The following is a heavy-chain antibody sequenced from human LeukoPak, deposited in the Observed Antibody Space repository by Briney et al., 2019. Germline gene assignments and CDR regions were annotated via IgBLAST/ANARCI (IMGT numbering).Heavy chain of an antibody. CDR3: TSLRPLWFGEVDAFDI. D-gene: IGHD3-10*01. CDR2: IRSKANSYAT. Sequence: PGGSLTLSCAASGFTFSGSAMHWVRQASGKGLEWVGRIRSKANSYATAYAASVKGRFTISRDDSKNTAYLQMNSLKTEDTAVYYCTSLRPLWFGEVDAFDIWGQGTMVTVSS. CDR1: GFTFSGSA. J-gene: IGHJ3*02. V-gene: IGHV3-73*01.